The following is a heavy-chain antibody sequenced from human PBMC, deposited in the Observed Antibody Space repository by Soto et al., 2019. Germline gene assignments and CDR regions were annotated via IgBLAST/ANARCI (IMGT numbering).Heavy chain of an antibody. J-gene: IGHJ6*02. V-gene: IGHV1-18*01. CDR3: AREDIVLIAGQVYYYGMDV. CDR2: ISAYNGNT. CDR1: GYTFTSYG. D-gene: IGHD2-8*01. Sequence: QVQLVQSGAEVKKPGASVKVSCKASGYTFTSYGISWVRQAPGQGLEWMGWISAYNGNTNYAQKLQGRVTMTTDTSTRTAYMELRSLRSDDTAVYYCAREDIVLIAGQVYYYGMDVWGQGTTVTVSS.